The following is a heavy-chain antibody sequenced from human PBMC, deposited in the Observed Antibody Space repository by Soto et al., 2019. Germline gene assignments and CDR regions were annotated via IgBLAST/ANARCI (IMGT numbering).Heavy chain of an antibody. Sequence: ASVKVSCKTSGYSFTSYAMHWVRQAPGQRLEWLGWINADNGDTKYSQKFSGRVTITRDTSANTAFMELSSLRSEDTAMYYCARELQGLYYFDFWGQGTLVTRLL. J-gene: IGHJ4*02. CDR2: INADNGDT. CDR3: ARELQGLYYFDF. D-gene: IGHD4-4*01. V-gene: IGHV1-3*01. CDR1: GYSFTSYA.